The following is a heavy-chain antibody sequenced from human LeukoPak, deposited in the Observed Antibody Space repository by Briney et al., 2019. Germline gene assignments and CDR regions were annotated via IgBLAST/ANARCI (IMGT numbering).Heavy chain of an antibody. Sequence: GGSLRLSCAASGFTFSSYSMNWVRQAPGKGLEWVSYISSSSSTIYYADSVKGRFTISRDNAKNSLYLQMNSLRDEDTAVYYCAIGYYYDSSGYSGNPISFDYWGQGTLVTVSS. J-gene: IGHJ4*02. CDR3: AIGYYYDSSGYSGNPISFDY. D-gene: IGHD3-22*01. V-gene: IGHV3-48*02. CDR2: ISSSSSTI. CDR1: GFTFSSYS.